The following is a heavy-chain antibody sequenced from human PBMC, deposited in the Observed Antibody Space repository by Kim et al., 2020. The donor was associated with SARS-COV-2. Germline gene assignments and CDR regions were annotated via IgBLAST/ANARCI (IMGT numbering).Heavy chain of an antibody. CDR1: GYTLTELS. CDR2: FDPEDGET. D-gene: IGHD5-12*01. J-gene: IGHJ6*02. V-gene: IGHV1-24*01. CDR3: ATQRGYSGYSPGGGGMDV. Sequence: ASVKVSCKVSGYTLTELSMHWVRQAPGKGLEWMGGFDPEDGETIYAQKFQGRVTMTEDTSTDTAYMELSSLRSEDTAVYYCATQRGYSGYSPGGGGMDVWGQGTTVTVSS.